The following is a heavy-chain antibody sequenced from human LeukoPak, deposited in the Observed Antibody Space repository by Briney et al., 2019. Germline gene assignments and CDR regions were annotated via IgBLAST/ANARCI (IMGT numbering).Heavy chain of an antibody. J-gene: IGHJ5*02. Sequence: GGSLRLSCAASGFTFSDYYMSWIRQAPGKGLEWVSYISSSGSTIYYADSVKGRFTIFRDNAKNSLYLQMNSLRAEDTAVYYCARASFVTAGWFVPWGHGTLVTVSS. CDR2: ISSSGSTI. V-gene: IGHV3-11*01. D-gene: IGHD2-21*02. CDR1: GFTFSDYY. CDR3: ARASFVTAGWFVP.